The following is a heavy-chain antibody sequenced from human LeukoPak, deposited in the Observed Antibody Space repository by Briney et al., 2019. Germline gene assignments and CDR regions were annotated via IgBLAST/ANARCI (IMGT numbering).Heavy chain of an antibody. Sequence: GGSLRLSCAASGFTFSSYAMHWVRQAPGKGLEWVAFISYDGSNKYYADSVKGRFTISRDNSKNTLYLQMNSLRAEDTAVYYCARFPCSGGSCYGEGFGYWGQGTLVTVSS. D-gene: IGHD2-15*01. CDR2: ISYDGSNK. V-gene: IGHV3-30-3*01. CDR1: GFTFSSYA. J-gene: IGHJ4*02. CDR3: ARFPCSGGSCYGEGFGY.